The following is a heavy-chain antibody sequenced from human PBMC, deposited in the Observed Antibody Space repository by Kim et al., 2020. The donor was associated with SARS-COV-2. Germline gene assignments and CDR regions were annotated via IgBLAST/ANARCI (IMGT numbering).Heavy chain of an antibody. CDR1: GGSFSGYY. D-gene: IGHD6-13*01. CDR2: INHSGST. J-gene: IGHJ6*02. CDR3: ARGCRRQQLVFFYYYGMDV. Sequence: SETLSLTCAVYGGSFSGYYWSWIRQPPGKGLEWIGEINHSGSTNYNPSLKSRVTISVDTSKNQFSLKLSSVTAADTAVYYCARGCRRQQLVFFYYYGMDVWGQGTTVTVSS. V-gene: IGHV4-34*01.